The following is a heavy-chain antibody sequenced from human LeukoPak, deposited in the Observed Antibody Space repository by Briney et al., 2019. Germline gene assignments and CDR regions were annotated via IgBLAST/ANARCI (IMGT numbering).Heavy chain of an antibody. CDR3: AREVEEYYYYDYMDV. J-gene: IGHJ6*03. Sequence: SETLSLTCTVSGGSISSYYWSWIRQPAGKGLEWIGRIYTSGSTNYNPSLKSRVTMSVVTSKNQFSLKLSSVTDADTAVYYCAREVEEYYYYDYMDVWGKGTTVTVSS. V-gene: IGHV4-4*07. CDR1: GGSISSYY. CDR2: IYTSGST. D-gene: IGHD5-24*01.